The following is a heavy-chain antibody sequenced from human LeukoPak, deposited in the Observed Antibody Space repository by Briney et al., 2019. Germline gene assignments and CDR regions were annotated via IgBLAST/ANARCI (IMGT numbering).Heavy chain of an antibody. Sequence: GASVKVSCKASVYTSTSDDTNWVRHTPEQGVEWVGWMNPNSGNTGYAQHFQGRVTMTRNNSLSTAYMELSSLGSEDTAGYYCARGILGGTTRNKLIDYWVEGSLVAVCS. CDR3: ARGILGGTTRNKLIDY. CDR1: VYTSTSDD. V-gene: IGHV1-8*01. D-gene: IGHD1-7*01. J-gene: IGHJ4*02. CDR2: MNPNSGNT.